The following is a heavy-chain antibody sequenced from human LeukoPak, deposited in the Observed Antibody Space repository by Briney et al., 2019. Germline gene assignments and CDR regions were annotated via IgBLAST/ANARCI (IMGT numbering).Heavy chain of an antibody. J-gene: IGHJ4*02. CDR2: INAGNGNT. CDR3: ARSRVPAGKYCSGGSCYGGFDY. V-gene: IGHV1-3*01. CDR1: GYTFTSYA. D-gene: IGHD2-15*01. Sequence: ASVKVSCKASGYTFTSYAMNWVRQAPGQRLEWMGWINAGNGNTKYSQKFQGRVTITRDTSASTAYMELSSLRSEDTAAYYCARSRVPAGKYCSGGSCYGGFDYWGQGTLVTVSS.